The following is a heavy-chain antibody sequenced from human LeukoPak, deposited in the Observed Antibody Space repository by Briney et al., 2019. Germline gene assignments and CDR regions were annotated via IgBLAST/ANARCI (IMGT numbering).Heavy chain of an antibody. J-gene: IGHJ4*02. Sequence: SGGSLRLSCAASGFTFSTSWMNWVRRAPGKGLEWVALIKQHGSEIYHADSVKGRFTISRDDAANSLYLQMYSLRVEDTAVYYCATDRGAYWGQGTLVTVSS. CDR3: ATDRGAY. V-gene: IGHV3-7*01. CDR1: GFTFSTSW. D-gene: IGHD3-10*01. CDR2: IKQHGSEI.